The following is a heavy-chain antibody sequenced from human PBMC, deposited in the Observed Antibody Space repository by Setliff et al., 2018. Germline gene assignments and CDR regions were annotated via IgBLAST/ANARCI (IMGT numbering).Heavy chain of an antibody. V-gene: IGHV3-15*01. CDR3: TTDCSGARCSS. CDR1: GFSISDHY. CDR2: VMRKSDGGTT. J-gene: IGHJ5*02. D-gene: IGHD2-15*01. Sequence: GGSLRLSCAASGFSISDHYMDWVRQAPGKGLEWVGRVMRKSDGGTTDYAAPVKGRFTISRDDSENTLYLQLNSLKTEDTAVYYCTTDCSGARCSSWGQGTLVTVSS.